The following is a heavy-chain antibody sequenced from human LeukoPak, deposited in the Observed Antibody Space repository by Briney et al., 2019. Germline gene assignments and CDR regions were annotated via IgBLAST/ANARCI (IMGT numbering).Heavy chain of an antibody. CDR3: ARDKWFGETDY. V-gene: IGHV3-30*03. CDR2: ISYDGSSK. J-gene: IGHJ4*02. Sequence: PGGSLRLSCAASEFTFSSYGMHWVRQAPGKGLEWVAVISYDGSSKDYADSVKGRFTISRDNAKNSLYLQMNSLRAEDTAVYYCARDKWFGETDYWGQGTLVTVSS. D-gene: IGHD3-10*01. CDR1: EFTFSSYG.